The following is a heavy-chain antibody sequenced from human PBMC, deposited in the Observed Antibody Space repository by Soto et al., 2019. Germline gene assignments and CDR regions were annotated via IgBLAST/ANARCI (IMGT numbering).Heavy chain of an antibody. Sequence: GGSLRLSCAASGFTFSSYEMNWVRQAPGKGLEWVSYISSSGSTIYYADSVKGRFTISRDNAKNSLYLQMNSLRADDSGVYYCAKDPYSGVLVPVAIGFDPWGPGTLVTVSS. CDR3: AKDPYSGVLVPVAIGFDP. D-gene: IGHD2-2*01. CDR2: ISSSGSTI. CDR1: GFTFSSYE. V-gene: IGHV3-48*03. J-gene: IGHJ5*02.